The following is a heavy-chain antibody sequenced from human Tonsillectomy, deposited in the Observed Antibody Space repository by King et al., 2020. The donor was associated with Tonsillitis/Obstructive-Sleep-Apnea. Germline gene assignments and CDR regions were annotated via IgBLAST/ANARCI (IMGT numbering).Heavy chain of an antibody. J-gene: IGHJ4*02. V-gene: IGHV3-33*01. Sequence: VQLVESGGGVVQPGRSLRLSCAASGFTFSSYGMHWVRQAPGKGLEWVAVIWYDGRNKYYADSVKGRFTISRDNSKNTLYLQINSLRAEDTAVYYCARDPLGYCSGGSCRNFFDYWGQGTLVTVSS. CDR1: GFTFSSYG. D-gene: IGHD2-15*01. CDR3: ARDPLGYCSGGSCRNFFDY. CDR2: IWYDGRNK.